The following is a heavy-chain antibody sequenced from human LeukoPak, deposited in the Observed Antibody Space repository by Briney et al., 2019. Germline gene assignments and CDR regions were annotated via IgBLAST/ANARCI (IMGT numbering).Heavy chain of an antibody. J-gene: IGHJ6*02. V-gene: IGHV4-39*01. CDR2: AYHTGEI. Sequence: SETLSLTCTVSGGSVASTGCYCGWIRQSPGKGLERIGSAYHTGEIYSRPSLKSRLTISVDTSKNQFALTLTSVTAADTAVYYCGRHVSNGWDYHYGLDVWGQGTTVTVSS. CDR1: GGSVASTGCY. CDR3: GRHVSNGWDYHYGLDV. D-gene: IGHD6-19*01.